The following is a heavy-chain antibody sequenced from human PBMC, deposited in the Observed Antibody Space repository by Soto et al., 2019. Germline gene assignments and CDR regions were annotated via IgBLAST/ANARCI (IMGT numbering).Heavy chain of an antibody. CDR3: ASGSGFDY. V-gene: IGHV3-48*01. Sequence: PGGSLRLSCAASGFTFSSYAMHWVRQAPGKGLEWVSYISSSTSTIYYADSVKGRFTISRDNAKNSLYLQMNSLRVEDTAVYYCASGSGFDYWGQGTLVTVSS. CDR2: ISSSTSTI. J-gene: IGHJ4*02. CDR1: GFTFSSYA.